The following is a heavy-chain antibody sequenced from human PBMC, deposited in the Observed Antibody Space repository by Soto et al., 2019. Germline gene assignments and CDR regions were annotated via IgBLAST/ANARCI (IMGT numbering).Heavy chain of an antibody. Sequence: ASVKVSCKASGYTFTSYGISWVRQAPGQGLEWMGIINPSGGSTSYAQKFQGRVTMTRDTSTSTVYMELSSLRSEDTAVYYCATLMFGDGAFDIWGQGTMVTVSS. D-gene: IGHD3-10*02. CDR2: INPSGGST. CDR1: GYTFTSYG. J-gene: IGHJ3*02. V-gene: IGHV1-46*03. CDR3: ATLMFGDGAFDI.